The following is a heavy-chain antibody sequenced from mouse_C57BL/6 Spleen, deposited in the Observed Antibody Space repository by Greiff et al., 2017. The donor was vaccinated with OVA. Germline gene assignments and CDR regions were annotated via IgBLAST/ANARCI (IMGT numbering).Heavy chain of an antibody. D-gene: IGHD1-1*01. Sequence: EVQLVESGPGLVKPSQSLSLTCSVTGYSITSGYYWNWIRQFPGNKLEWMGYISYDGSNNYNPSLKNRISITRDTSKNQFFLKLNSVTTEDTATYYCARDTVVDAMDYWGQGTSVTVSS. V-gene: IGHV3-6*01. CDR1: GYSITSGYY. CDR3: ARDTVVDAMDY. J-gene: IGHJ4*01. CDR2: ISYDGSN.